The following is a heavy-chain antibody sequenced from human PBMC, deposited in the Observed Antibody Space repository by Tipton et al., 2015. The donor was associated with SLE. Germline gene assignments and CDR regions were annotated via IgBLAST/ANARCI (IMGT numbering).Heavy chain of an antibody. Sequence: TLSLTCTVSGGSISSYYCSWFRQPPGKGLEWIGYIYYSGCTNYNPSLKSRVTISVDTSKNQFSLKLSAVTAADTAVYYCAGVVGASDAFDIWGQGTMVTVSS. CDR1: GGSISSYY. CDR2: IYYSGCT. CDR3: AGVVGASDAFDI. V-gene: IGHV4-59*01. J-gene: IGHJ3*02. D-gene: IGHD1-26*01.